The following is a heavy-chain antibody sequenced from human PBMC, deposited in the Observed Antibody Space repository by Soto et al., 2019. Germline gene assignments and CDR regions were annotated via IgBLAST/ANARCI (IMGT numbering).Heavy chain of an antibody. CDR2: INAGNGNT. V-gene: IGHV1-3*01. CDR3: AREIVPAAINYYYYMDV. J-gene: IGHJ6*03. D-gene: IGHD2-2*01. Sequence: ASVKVSCKASGYTFTSYAMHWVRQAPGQRLEWMGWINAGNGNTKYSQKFQGRVTITRDTSASTAYMELSSLRSEDTAVYYCAREIVPAAINYYYYMDVWGKGTTVTVSS. CDR1: GYTFTSYA.